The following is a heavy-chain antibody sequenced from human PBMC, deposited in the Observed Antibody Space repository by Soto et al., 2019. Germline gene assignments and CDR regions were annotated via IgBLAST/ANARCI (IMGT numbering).Heavy chain of an antibody. CDR3: ARSGVVVVPATMGSYYSNYMDV. CDR1: GYTFTSYD. Sequence: ASVKVSCKASGYTFTSYDINWVRQATGQGLEWMGWMNPNSGNTGYAQKFQGRVTMTRNTSISTAYMELSSLRSEDTAVYYCARSGVVVVPATMGSYYSNYMDVWGKGTTVTVSS. V-gene: IGHV1-8*01. J-gene: IGHJ6*03. CDR2: MNPNSGNT. D-gene: IGHD2-2*01.